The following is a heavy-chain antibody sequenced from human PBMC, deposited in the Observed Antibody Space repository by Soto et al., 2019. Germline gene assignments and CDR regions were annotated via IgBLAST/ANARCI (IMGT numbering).Heavy chain of an antibody. CDR1: GGTFSSYT. V-gene: IGHV1-69*08. J-gene: IGHJ4*02. CDR2: IIPILGIA. Sequence: QVQLVQSGAEVKKPGSSVKVSCKASGGTFSSYTISWVRQAPGQGLEWMGRIIPILGIANYAQKFQGRVTITAYKSTSTAYMELSSLRSEDTAVYYCAREQYGGDPMIWGQGTLVTVSS. CDR3: AREQYGGDPMI. D-gene: IGHD2-21*02.